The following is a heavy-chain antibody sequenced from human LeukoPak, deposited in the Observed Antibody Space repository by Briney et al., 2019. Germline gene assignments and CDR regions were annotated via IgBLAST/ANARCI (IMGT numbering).Heavy chain of an antibody. CDR1: GGTFSSYA. CDR2: IIPIFGTA. CDR3: ASVYASGSSEGDHYYYYYMDV. J-gene: IGHJ6*03. V-gene: IGHV1-69*13. D-gene: IGHD3-10*01. Sequence: SVKVSCKASGGTFSSYAISWVRQAPGQGLEWMGGIIPIFGTANYAQKFQGRVTITADESTSTAYMELSSLRSEDTAVYYCASVYASGSSEGDHYYYYYMDVWGKGTTVTISS.